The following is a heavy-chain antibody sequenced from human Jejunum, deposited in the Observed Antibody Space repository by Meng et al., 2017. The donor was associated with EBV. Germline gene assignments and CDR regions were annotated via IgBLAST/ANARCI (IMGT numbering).Heavy chain of an antibody. CDR2: INNDGSDT. V-gene: IGHV3-74*01. Sequence: LVESGGDLVQPGGSMRLYCAASGFMFSNYWMHWVRQVPWKGLGWVSRINNDGSDTIYADSVKGRFTTSRDNAKNTLYLQMNSLRIEDTAVYFCARDKPHNWFDPWGQGTLVTVSS. CDR1: GFMFSNYW. J-gene: IGHJ5*02. CDR3: ARDKPHNWFDP.